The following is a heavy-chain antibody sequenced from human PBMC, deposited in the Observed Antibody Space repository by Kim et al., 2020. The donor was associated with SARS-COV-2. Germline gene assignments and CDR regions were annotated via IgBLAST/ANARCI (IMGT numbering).Heavy chain of an antibody. CDR2: ISGDGGST. V-gene: IGHV3-43*02. J-gene: IGHJ6*02. Sequence: GGSLRLSCAASGFTFDDYAMHWVRQAPGKGLEWVSLISGDGGSTYYADSVKGRFTISRDNSKNSLYLQMNSLRTEDTALYYCAKDAREDSSGYYYYYYYGMDVWGQGTTVTVSS. CDR3: AKDAREDSSGYYYYYYYGMDV. D-gene: IGHD3-22*01. CDR1: GFTFDDYA.